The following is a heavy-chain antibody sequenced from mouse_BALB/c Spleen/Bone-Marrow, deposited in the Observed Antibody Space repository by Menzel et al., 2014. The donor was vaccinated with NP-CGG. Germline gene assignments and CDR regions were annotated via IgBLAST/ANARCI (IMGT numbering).Heavy chain of an antibody. Sequence: EVQLQESGGGLAQPGGSLKISCAASGFTFSSYGMSWVRQTPDKRLDLVATINSNGGSTYYPDSVKGRFTISRDNAKNTLYLQMSSLKSEDTAMYYCARDNYYDYDRFAYWGQGTLVTVSA. J-gene: IGHJ3*01. CDR3: ARDNYYDYDRFAY. D-gene: IGHD2-4*01. CDR1: GFTFSSYG. CDR2: INSNGGST. V-gene: IGHV5-6-3*01.